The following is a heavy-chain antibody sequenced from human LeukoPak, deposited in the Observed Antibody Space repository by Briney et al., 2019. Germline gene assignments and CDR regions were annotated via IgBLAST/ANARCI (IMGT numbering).Heavy chain of an antibody. Sequence: GGSLRLSCAASGFTFDDYAMHWVRQAPGKGLELVSGISWNSGSIGYADSVKGRFTISRDNAKNSLYLQMNSLRAEDTALYYCAKGSGSYYLSPYYYMDVWGKGTTVTISS. CDR3: AKGSGSYYLSPYYYMDV. D-gene: IGHD1-26*01. J-gene: IGHJ6*03. V-gene: IGHV3-9*01. CDR1: GFTFDDYA. CDR2: ISWNSGSI.